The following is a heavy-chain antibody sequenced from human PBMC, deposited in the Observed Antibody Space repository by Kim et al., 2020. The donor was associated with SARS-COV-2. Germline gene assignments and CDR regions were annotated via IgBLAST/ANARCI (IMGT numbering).Heavy chain of an antibody. Sequence: GGSLRLSCAASGFTFSNYWMSWVRQAPGKGLGWVANIKQDGGEKYYVDSVKGRFTISRDNTKNSLYLQMNSLRAEDTAVYYCARAYCGGDCYSVAFDIWGQGTMVTVSS. V-gene: IGHV3-7*01. CDR1: GFTFSNYW. CDR2: IKQDGGEK. D-gene: IGHD2-21*02. CDR3: ARAYCGGDCYSVAFDI. J-gene: IGHJ3*02.